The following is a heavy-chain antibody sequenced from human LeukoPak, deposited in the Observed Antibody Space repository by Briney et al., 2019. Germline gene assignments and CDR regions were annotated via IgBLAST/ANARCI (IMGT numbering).Heavy chain of an antibody. CDR1: GGSITSYF. Sequence: SETLSLTCTVSGGSITSYFWSWIRQPAGKGLEWIGRIFSSGSTNYNPSLKSRVTMSVDTSKNQFSLKLSSVTAADTAVYYCARESGGSYGVYAFDIWGQGTMVTVSS. V-gene: IGHV4-4*07. CDR3: ARESGGSYGVYAFDI. J-gene: IGHJ3*02. CDR2: IFSSGST. D-gene: IGHD1-26*01.